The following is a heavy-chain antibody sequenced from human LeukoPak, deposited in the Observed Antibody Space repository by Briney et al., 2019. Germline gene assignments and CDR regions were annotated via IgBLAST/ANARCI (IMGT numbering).Heavy chain of an antibody. CDR1: GLTFSSYW. CDR2: ISTDGSST. V-gene: IGHV3-74*01. J-gene: IGHJ4*02. CDR3: ATSSTSCCDY. D-gene: IGHD2-2*01. Sequence: GGSLRLSCAASGLTFSSYWMHWVRQAPGKGLVWVSRISTDGSSTIYADSVKGRFTISRDNAKNILYLQMNSLRVEDTAVYYCATSSTSCCDYWGQGTLVTVSS.